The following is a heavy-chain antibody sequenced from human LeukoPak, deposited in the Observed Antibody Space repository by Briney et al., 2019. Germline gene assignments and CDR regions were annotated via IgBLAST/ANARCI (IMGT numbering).Heavy chain of an antibody. CDR3: ARGGSSGWYGPGDY. Sequence: ASVKVSCKASGYSFTTYCIHWVRQAPGQGLEWMGIINPSVGSTSYAQNFQGRVTMTRDTSTSSVYMELSSLISEDTAVYYCARGGSSGWYGPGDYWGQGTSVTVSS. CDR2: INPSVGST. V-gene: IGHV1-46*01. CDR1: GYSFTTYC. D-gene: IGHD6-19*01. J-gene: IGHJ4*02.